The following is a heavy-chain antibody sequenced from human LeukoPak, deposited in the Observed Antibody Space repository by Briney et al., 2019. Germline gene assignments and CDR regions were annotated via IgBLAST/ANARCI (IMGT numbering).Heavy chain of an antibody. Sequence: ASVKVSCKASGYTFTNYSISWVRQAPGKGLEWMGGFDPEDGETIYAQKFQGRVTMTEDTSTDTAYMELSSLRSEDTAVYYCATTIAAAGNYYGMDVWGQGTTVTVSS. D-gene: IGHD6-13*01. CDR1: GYTFTNYS. V-gene: IGHV1-24*01. J-gene: IGHJ6*02. CDR2: FDPEDGET. CDR3: ATTIAAAGNYYGMDV.